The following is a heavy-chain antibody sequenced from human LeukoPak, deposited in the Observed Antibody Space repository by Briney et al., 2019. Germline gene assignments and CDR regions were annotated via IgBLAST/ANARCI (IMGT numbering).Heavy chain of an antibody. CDR3: ARSFRYSYAPLDY. Sequence: PGGSLRLSCAASGFTFSSYAMHWVRQAPGKGLEWVAVISYDGSNKYYADSVKGRFTISRDNSKNTLYLQMNSLRAEDTAVYYCARSFRYSYAPLDYWGQGTLVTVSS. CDR1: GFTFSSYA. V-gene: IGHV3-30*04. CDR2: ISYDGSNK. D-gene: IGHD5-18*01. J-gene: IGHJ4*02.